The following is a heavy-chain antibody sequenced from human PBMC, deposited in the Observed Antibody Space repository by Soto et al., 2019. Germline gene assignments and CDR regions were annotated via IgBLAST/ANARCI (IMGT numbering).Heavy chain of an antibody. Sequence: GGSLRLSCAASGFTFSSYAMSWVRQAPGKGLEWVSAISGSGGSTYYADSVKGRFTISRDNSKNTLYLQMNSLRAEDTAVYYCAKDAEDYGDYGLDYYYYGMDVWGQGTTVTVSS. CDR3: AKDAEDYGDYGLDYYYYGMDV. D-gene: IGHD4-17*01. J-gene: IGHJ6*02. CDR1: GFTFSSYA. CDR2: ISGSGGST. V-gene: IGHV3-23*01.